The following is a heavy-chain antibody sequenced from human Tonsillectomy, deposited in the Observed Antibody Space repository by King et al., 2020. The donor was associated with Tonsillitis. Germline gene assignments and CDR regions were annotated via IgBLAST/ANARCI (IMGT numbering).Heavy chain of an antibody. CDR2: ISGSGGST. V-gene: IGHV3-23*04. D-gene: IGHD3-22*01. Sequence: EVQLVESGGGLVQPGGSLRLSCAASGFTFIAYDMNWVRQAPGKGPEWVSSISGSGGSTYYADSVKGRFTIPRDNSKNTVYLQMDSLRAEDTAVYYCAKSGRYYYDSTRRDVFDIWGQGTMVTVSS. CDR1: GFTFIAYD. CDR3: AKSGRYYYDSTRRDVFDI. J-gene: IGHJ3*02.